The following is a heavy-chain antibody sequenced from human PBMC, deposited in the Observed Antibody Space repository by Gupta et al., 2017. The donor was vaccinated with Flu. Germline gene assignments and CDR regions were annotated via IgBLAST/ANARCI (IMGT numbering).Heavy chain of an antibody. CDR3: ARQGYCSGGSCYFLDS. J-gene: IGHJ4*02. CDR2: ISSSSGTI. V-gene: IGHV3-48*01. D-gene: IGHD2-15*01. Sequence: PGKGLEWVSYISSSSGTIYYADSVKGRFTISRDNAKNSLYLQMNSLRAEDTAVYYCARQGYCSGGSCYFLDSWGQGTLVTVSS.